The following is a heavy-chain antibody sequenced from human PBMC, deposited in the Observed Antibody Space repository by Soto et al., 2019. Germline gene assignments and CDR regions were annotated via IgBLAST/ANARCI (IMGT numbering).Heavy chain of an antibody. Sequence: EVHLVESGGGLVQRGGSLRLSCAASGFTFRAYWMSWVRQAPGKGLEWVANIDQDGSGKYYVDSVRGRFTISRDNAHNSLYLQTNSLRDEDTAVYFCARRREGTGRTLDYWVQGTLVTVSS. CDR2: IDQDGSGK. CDR1: GFTFRAYW. V-gene: IGHV3-7*05. J-gene: IGHJ4*02. D-gene: IGHD1-1*01. CDR3: ARRREGTGRTLDY.